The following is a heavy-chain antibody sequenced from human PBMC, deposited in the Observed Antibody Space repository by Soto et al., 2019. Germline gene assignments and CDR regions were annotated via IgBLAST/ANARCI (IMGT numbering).Heavy chain of an antibody. V-gene: IGHV1-8*01. CDR3: ARVRPLYGSGSYYYYYGMDV. D-gene: IGHD3-10*01. Sequence: ASVKVSCKASGCTFTSYDINWVRQATGQGLEWMGWMNPNSGNTGYAQKFQGRVTMTRNTSISTAYMELSSLRSEDTAVYYCARVRPLYGSGSYYYYYGMDVWGQGTTVTVSS. J-gene: IGHJ6*02. CDR2: MNPNSGNT. CDR1: GCTFTSYD.